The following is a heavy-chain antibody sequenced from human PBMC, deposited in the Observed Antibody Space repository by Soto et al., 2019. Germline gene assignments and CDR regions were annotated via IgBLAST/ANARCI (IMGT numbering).Heavy chain of an antibody. CDR3: AKDTYTTAWFF. D-gene: IGHD2-2*02. CDR2: ISDSGSDT. J-gene: IGHJ4*02. V-gene: IGHV3-23*01. CDR1: GFTFSNYA. Sequence: LRLSCAGSGFTFSNYAMTWVRQAPGKGLEWVSSISDSGSDTYYAVSVRGRFTISRDDSKNTLYLQMNALRAEDTALYYCAKDTYTTAWFFWGQGTLVTVSS.